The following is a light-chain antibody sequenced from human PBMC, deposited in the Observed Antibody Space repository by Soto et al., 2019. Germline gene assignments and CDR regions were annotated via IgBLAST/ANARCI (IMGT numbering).Light chain of an antibody. CDR1: QGVNRN. CDR2: GVF. Sequence: EVVMTQSPATLSVSPGERVTLSCMASQGVNRNLAWYHHKPGQAPRLLIYGVFTRATGIPGRFSGGLSGTEFTLTINGLLSEDFGIYYCHQYNNWPRTLGQGTKVDIK. CDR3: HQYNNWPRT. V-gene: IGKV3-15*01. J-gene: IGKJ1*01.